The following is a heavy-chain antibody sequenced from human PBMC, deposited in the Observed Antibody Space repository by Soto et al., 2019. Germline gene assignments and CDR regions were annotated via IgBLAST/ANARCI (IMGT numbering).Heavy chain of an antibody. CDR1: GFSFSDYY. J-gene: IGHJ4*02. V-gene: IGHV3-11*01. Sequence: GGSLRLSCTASGFSFSDYYMSWTRQAPGKGLEWVSYISNGGGSTIYYADSVRGRFTISRDDGKKTLYLQMNSLRDEDTAVYYCYASAVIASDYWGQGTLVTVSS. D-gene: IGHD1-26*01. CDR2: ISNGGGSTI. CDR3: YASAVIASDY.